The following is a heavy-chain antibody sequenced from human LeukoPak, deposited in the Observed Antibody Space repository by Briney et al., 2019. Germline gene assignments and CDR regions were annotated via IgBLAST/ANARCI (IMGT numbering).Heavy chain of an antibody. CDR3: ARDDYSTLGYYYYYYMDV. CDR1: GGSISSGSYY. V-gene: IGHV4-61*02. CDR2: IYTSGST. D-gene: IGHD4-11*01. J-gene: IGHJ6*03. Sequence: PSQTLSLTCTVSGGSISSGSYYWSWIRQPAGKGLEWIGRIYTSGSTNYNPSLKSRVTMSVDTSKNQFSLKLSSVTAADTAVYYCARDDYSTLGYYYYYYMDVWGKGTTVTVSS.